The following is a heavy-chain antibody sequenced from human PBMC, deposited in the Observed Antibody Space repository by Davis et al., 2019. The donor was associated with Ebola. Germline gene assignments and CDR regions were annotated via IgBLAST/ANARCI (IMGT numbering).Heavy chain of an antibody. J-gene: IGHJ2*01. CDR2: IKQDGSEK. V-gene: IGHV3-7*03. D-gene: IGHD3-22*01. CDR1: GFTFSNYW. CDR3: AREYSLYYYDSSGYGRAWYFDL. Sequence: PGGSLRLSCAASGFTFSNYWMSWVRQAPGKGLEWVANIKQDGSEKYYVDSVKGRFTISRDNAKNSLYLQMNSLRAEDTAVYYCAREYSLYYYDSSGYGRAWYFDLWGRGTLVTVSS.